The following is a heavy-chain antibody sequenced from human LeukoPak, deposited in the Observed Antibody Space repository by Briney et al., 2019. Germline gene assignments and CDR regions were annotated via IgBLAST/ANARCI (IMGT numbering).Heavy chain of an antibody. J-gene: IGHJ5*02. CDR2: IYTSGST. CDR3: ARDTHGDDNWFDP. Sequence: PSETLSLTCTVSGGSITTGTYYWTWIRQPAGKGLEWIGRIYTSGSTNYNPSLKSRVTISVDTSKNQFSLKLSSVTAADTAVYYCARDTHGDDNWFDPWGQGTLVTVSS. V-gene: IGHV4-61*02. D-gene: IGHD4-17*01. CDR1: GGSITTGTYY.